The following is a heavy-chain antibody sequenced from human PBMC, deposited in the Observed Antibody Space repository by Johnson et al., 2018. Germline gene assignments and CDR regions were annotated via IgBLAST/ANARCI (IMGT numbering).Heavy chain of an antibody. CDR2: IHFDSSII. J-gene: IGHJ5*02. Sequence: EVQLVESGGGLVQPGGSLRLSCETSGFAFRTYSMNWLRQAPGKELEWISYIHFDSSIIHYMDSVKGRFTLPRDDAKKSLNPEMNSLGDEDQAMYYCARVGFAGGSDNWFHAWGQGTLVTVSS. CDR3: ARVGFAGGSDNWFHA. D-gene: IGHD4-23*01. CDR1: GFAFRTYS. V-gene: IGHV3-48*02.